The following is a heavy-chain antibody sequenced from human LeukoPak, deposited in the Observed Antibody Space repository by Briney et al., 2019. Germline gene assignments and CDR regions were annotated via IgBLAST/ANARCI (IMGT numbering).Heavy chain of an antibody. CDR3: ATGGSY. CDR2: ISYDGSNK. J-gene: IGHJ4*02. V-gene: IGHV3-30*03. D-gene: IGHD7-27*01. CDR1: GFTFSIYG. Sequence: GGSLRLSCAASGFTFSIYGMHWVRQAPGKGLEWVAVISYDGSNKYYADSVKGRFTISRDNAKNSLYLQMNSLRAEDTAVYYCATGGSYWGQGTLVTVSS.